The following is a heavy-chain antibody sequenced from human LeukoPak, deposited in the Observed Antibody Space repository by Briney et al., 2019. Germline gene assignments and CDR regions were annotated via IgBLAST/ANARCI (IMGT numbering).Heavy chain of an antibody. CDR1: GFTLSDYY. D-gene: IGHD5-24*01. V-gene: IGHV3-11*04. J-gene: IGHJ4*02. CDR3: ARVRRDGYNLDY. Sequence: GGSLRLSCAASGFTLSDYYMTWIRQAPGKGLDWISYISSSGDNKYYADSVKGRFTISRDSAKNSLYLQMNSLRAEDTAVYYCARVRRDGYNLDYWGQGTLVIVSS. CDR2: ISSSGDNK.